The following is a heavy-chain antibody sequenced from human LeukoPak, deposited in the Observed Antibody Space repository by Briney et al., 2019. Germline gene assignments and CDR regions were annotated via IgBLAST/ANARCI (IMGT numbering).Heavy chain of an antibody. D-gene: IGHD3-10*01. V-gene: IGHV3-53*01. J-gene: IGHJ6*03. Sequence: RSGGSLRLSCAASGFTFDDYGMSWVRQAPGKGLEWVSVIYSGGSTYYADSVKGRFTISRDNSKNTLYLQMNSLRAEVTAVYYCARGQRDGSGSYFPSFRYYYYYMDVWGKGTTVTISS. CDR1: GFTFDDYG. CDR2: IYSGGST. CDR3: ARGQRDGSGSYFPSFRYYYYYMDV.